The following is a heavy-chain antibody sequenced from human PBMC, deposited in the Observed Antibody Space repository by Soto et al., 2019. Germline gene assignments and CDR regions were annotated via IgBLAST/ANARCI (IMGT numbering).Heavy chain of an antibody. Sequence: LSLTCAVSGGSISSGGYSWSWIRRPPGKGLEWIGYIYHSGSTYYNPSLKSRVTISVDRSKNQFSLKLSSVTAADTAVYYCARERYYYGSGSPHNWFDPWGQGTLVTVSS. J-gene: IGHJ5*02. D-gene: IGHD3-10*01. CDR1: GGSISSGGYS. V-gene: IGHV4-30-2*01. CDR3: ARERYYYGSGSPHNWFDP. CDR2: IYHSGST.